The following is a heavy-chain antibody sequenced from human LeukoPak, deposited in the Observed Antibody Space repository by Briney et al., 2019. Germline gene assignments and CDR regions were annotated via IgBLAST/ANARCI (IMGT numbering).Heavy chain of an antibody. D-gene: IGHD1-14*01. J-gene: IGHJ4*02. CDR1: GYSFSNYH. Sequence: ASVKVSCKASGYSFSNYHEHWVRQAPGQGLEWVGIMAPRDDGAAYAQKFQGRVTMTRDTSTSTLYMDLSSLRPEDTAVYYCAREVRTGIGATDYWGQGTLVTVSS. CDR3: AREVRTGIGATDY. V-gene: IGHV1-46*01. CDR2: MAPRDDGA.